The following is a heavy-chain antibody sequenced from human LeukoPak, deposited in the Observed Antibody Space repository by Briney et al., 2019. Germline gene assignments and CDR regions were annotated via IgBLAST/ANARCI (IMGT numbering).Heavy chain of an antibody. V-gene: IGHV3-23*01. Sequence: GGSLRLSCAASGFTFSTYAMNWVRQAPGKGLEWVSAISGSGGSTYYADSVKGRLTISRDNSKNTLYLQMNSLRAEDTAVYYCAKDTYYYGSGSPPNYWGQGTLVTVSS. D-gene: IGHD3-10*01. CDR3: AKDTYYYGSGSPPNY. CDR2: ISGSGGST. CDR1: GFTFSTYA. J-gene: IGHJ4*02.